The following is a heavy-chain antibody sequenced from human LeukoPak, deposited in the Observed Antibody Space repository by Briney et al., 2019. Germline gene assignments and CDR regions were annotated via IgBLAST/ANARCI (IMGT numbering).Heavy chain of an antibody. D-gene: IGHD3-10*01. Sequence: ASVKVSCKASGYTFTGYYMHWVRQAPGQGLEWMGWINPNSGGTNYAQKFQGRVTMTRNTSISTAYMELSSLRSEDTAVYYCARGCGRFGEPPLDYWGQGTLVTVSS. J-gene: IGHJ4*02. CDR3: ARGCGRFGEPPLDY. CDR2: INPNSGGT. CDR1: GYTFTGYY. V-gene: IGHV1-2*02.